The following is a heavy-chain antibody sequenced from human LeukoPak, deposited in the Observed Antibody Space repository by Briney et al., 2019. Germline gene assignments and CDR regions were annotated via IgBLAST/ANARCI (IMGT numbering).Heavy chain of an antibody. D-gene: IGHD1-26*01. CDR1: GITVSSSS. CDR2: FYSVGTT. J-gene: IGHJ3*02. CDR3: AKDHGGIVI. Sequence: GGSLRLSCVPSGITVSSSSMSWVRQAPGKGLDCVSVFYSVGTTYYADSVKGRFTISRDNSKNTLYLQKNSVRAEDTAVYYCAKDHGGIVIWGQGTMVSVSS. V-gene: IGHV3-66*01.